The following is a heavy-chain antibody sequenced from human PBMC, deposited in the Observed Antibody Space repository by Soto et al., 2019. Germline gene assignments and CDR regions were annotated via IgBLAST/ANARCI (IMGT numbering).Heavy chain of an antibody. CDR1: GYTFTSYG. J-gene: IGHJ6*03. D-gene: IGHD1-20*01. CDR2: ISAYNGNT. Sequence: ASVKVSCKASGYTFTSYGISWVRQAPGQGLEWMVWISAYNGNTNYAQKLQGRVTMTTDTSTSTAYMELRSLRSDDTAVYYCARDINYYYYMEVWGKGTTVTVSS. CDR3: ARDINYYYYMEV. V-gene: IGHV1-18*01.